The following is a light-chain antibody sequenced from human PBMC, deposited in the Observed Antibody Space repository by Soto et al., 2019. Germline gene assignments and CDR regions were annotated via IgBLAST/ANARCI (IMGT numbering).Light chain of an antibody. J-gene: IGLJ2*01. Sequence: QSALTQPASVSGSPGQSIAISCTGTSSDVGGYDQVSWYQQHPGKAPKLMIYAVTTRPSGVSNRFSGSKSGNTASLTISGLQAEDVADYYCSSYTGSGTFFGGGTKVTVL. CDR3: SSYTGSGTF. V-gene: IGLV2-14*01. CDR2: AVT. CDR1: SSDVGGYDQ.